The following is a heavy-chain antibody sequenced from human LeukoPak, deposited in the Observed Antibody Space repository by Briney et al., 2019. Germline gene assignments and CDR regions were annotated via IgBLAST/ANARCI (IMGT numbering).Heavy chain of an antibody. CDR3: ARGVSGWPYYLDY. J-gene: IGHJ4*02. CDR2: ITGSGGDT. CDR1: GFTFSDYT. Sequence: PGGALRLSCAASGFTFSDYTMTWVRQAPGKGREWVSSITGSGGDTYYADSVKGRFTISMDNSKNTLYVQVNSLGAEDTAVYYCARGVSGWPYYLDYWGQGTLVTVSS. D-gene: IGHD6-19*01. V-gene: IGHV3-23*01.